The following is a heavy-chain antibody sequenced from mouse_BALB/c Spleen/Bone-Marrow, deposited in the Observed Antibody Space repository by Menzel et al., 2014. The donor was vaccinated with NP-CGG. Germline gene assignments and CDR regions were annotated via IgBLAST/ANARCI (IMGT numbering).Heavy chain of an antibody. Sequence: QVKLKESGAELARPGASVKLSCKASGYTFTSYWMQWVKQRPGQGLEWIGAIYPGDGDTRYTQKFKGKATLTADKSSSTAYMQLSSLASEDSAVYYCARGRNYYGSSYYFDHWGQGTTLTVSS. CDR3: ARGRNYYGSSYYFDH. J-gene: IGHJ2*01. D-gene: IGHD1-1*01. CDR2: IYPGDGDT. V-gene: IGHV1-87*01. CDR1: GYTFTSYW.